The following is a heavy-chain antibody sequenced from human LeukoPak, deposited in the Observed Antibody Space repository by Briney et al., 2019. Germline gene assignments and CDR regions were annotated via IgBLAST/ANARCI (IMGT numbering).Heavy chain of an antibody. CDR2: IKQDGSEK. CDR3: ARAHTVTTYYFDY. J-gene: IGHJ4*02. D-gene: IGHD4-11*01. V-gene: IGHV3-7*01. CDR1: GFAFSSDW. Sequence: PGGSLRLSCAASGFAFSSDWMSWVRQAPGKGLEWVANIKQDGSEKYYVDSVKGRFTISRDNAENSLYLQMNSLRAEDSAVYYCARAHTVTTYYFDYWGQGTLVTVSS.